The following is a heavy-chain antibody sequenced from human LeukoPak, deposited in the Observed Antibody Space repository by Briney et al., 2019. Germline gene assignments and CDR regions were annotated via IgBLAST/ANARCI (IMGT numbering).Heavy chain of an antibody. CDR3: ARGPSGYHNT. CDR1: GFTFRSYS. D-gene: IGHD5-12*01. J-gene: IGHJ4*02. V-gene: IGHV3-21*01. Sequence: GGSLRLSCAASGFTFRSYSMNWVRQAPGKGLEWVSSISSSSSYIYYVDSVKGRFTISRDNAKNSLYLQMNSLRVDDTAIYYCARGPSGYHNTGGQGTLVTVSS. CDR2: ISSSSSYI.